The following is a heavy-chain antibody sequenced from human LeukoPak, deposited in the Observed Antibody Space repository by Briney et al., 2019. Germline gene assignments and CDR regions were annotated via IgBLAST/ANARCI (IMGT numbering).Heavy chain of an antibody. D-gene: IGHD1-26*01. CDR2: INAGNGNT. V-gene: IGHV1-3*01. CDR3: ASGGSYYSVGGFDP. Sequence: GASVKVSCKASGYTFTSYAMHWVRQAPGQRLEWMGWINAGNGNTKYSQKFQGRVTMTRNTSISTAYMELSSLRSEDTAVYYCASGGSYYSVGGFDPWGQGTLVTVSS. J-gene: IGHJ5*02. CDR1: GYTFTSYA.